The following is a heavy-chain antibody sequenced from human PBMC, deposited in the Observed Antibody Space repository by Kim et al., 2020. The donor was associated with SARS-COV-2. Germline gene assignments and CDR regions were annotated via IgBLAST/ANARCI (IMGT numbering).Heavy chain of an antibody. J-gene: IGHJ4*02. CDR2: FDPEDGET. V-gene: IGHV1-24*01. CDR3: AKIAAAGLTRDY. CDR1: GYTLTELS. D-gene: IGHD6-13*01. Sequence: ASVKVSCKVSGYTLTELSMHWVRQAPGKGLEWMGGFDPEDGETIYAQKFQGRVTMTEDTSTDTAYMELSSLRSEDTAVYYCAKIAAAGLTRDYWGQGTLVTVSS.